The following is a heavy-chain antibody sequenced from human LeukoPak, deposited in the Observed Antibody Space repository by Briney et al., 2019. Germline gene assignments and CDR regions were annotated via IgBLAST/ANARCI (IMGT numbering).Heavy chain of an antibody. CDR2: INHSGST. V-gene: IGHV4-34*01. J-gene: IGHJ6*02. CDR1: GGSFSGYY. CDR3: ATYYYDMDV. Sequence: SETLSLTCAVYGGSFSGYYWSWIRQPPGKGLEWIGEINHSGSTNYNPSLKSRVTISVDTSKNQFSLKLSSVTAADTAVYYCATYYYDMDVWGQGTTVTVSS.